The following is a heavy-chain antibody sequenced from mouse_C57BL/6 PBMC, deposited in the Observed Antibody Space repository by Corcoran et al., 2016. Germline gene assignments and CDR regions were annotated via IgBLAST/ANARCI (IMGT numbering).Heavy chain of an antibody. CDR3: ARCQKTSYYFDY. J-gene: IGHJ2*01. Sequence: EFQLQQSGPELVKPGASVKMSCKASGSTFTDYYMHWVKQSHGKSLEWIGYIYPNNGGNGYNQKFKGKATLTVDKSSSTAYMELRSLTSEDSAVYYCARCQKTSYYFDYWGQGTTLTVSS. V-gene: IGHV1-34*01. D-gene: IGHD6-1*01. CDR2: IYPNNGGN. CDR1: GSTFTDYY.